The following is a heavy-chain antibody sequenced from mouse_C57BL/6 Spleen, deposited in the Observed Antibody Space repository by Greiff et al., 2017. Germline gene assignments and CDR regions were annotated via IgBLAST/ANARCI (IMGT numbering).Heavy chain of an antibody. D-gene: IGHD2-4*01. CDR1: GYTFTDYN. J-gene: IGHJ2*01. CDR3: ARGGYDYEGSFDY. V-gene: IGHV1-18*01. CDR2: INPNNGGT. Sequence: VQLKQSGPELVKPGASVKIPCKASGYTFTDYNMDWVKQSHGKSLEWIGDINPNNGGTIYNQKFKGKATLTVDKSSSTAYMELRSLTSEDTAVYYCARGGYDYEGSFDYWGQGTTLTVSS.